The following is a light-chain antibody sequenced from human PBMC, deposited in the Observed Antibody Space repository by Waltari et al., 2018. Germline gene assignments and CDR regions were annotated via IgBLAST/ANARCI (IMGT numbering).Light chain of an antibody. CDR1: DRDVGSYDY. Sequence: QSALTQPASVSGSPGQSITISCTGTDRDVGSYDYVSWYQQYPSKAPKLMIYEVNNRPPGFSSRFSGSKSGNTASLTISGLRPEDEGDYYCSSYRSTSTPYVFGTGTKVTVL. V-gene: IGLV2-14*01. CDR3: SSYRSTSTPYV. CDR2: EVN. J-gene: IGLJ1*01.